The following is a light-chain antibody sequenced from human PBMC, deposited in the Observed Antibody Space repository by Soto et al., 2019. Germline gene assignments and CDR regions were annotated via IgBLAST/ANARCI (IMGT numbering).Light chain of an antibody. CDR1: ESISLF. J-gene: IGKJ4*02. CDR2: AAS. CDR3: HQTDSIPET. V-gene: IGKV1-39*01. Sequence: DIQMTQSPSSLSASVGDTVTITCRASESISLFLNWYQQKPGKAPKLLIYAASSLQSGLPSRFSGNGSGTDFTLTISSLQPDAFATYYCHQTDSIPETFGRGTKVEIK.